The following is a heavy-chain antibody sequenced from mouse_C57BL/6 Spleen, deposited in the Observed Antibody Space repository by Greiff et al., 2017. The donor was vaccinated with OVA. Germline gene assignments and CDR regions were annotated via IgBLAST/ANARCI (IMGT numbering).Heavy chain of an antibody. J-gene: IGHJ2*01. CDR1: GYTFTSYW. V-gene: IGHV1-59*01. D-gene: IGHD2-1*01. CDR2: IDPSDSYT. CDR3: ARTDGNYVCDY. Sequence: VQLQQPGAELVRPGTSVKLSCKASGYTFTSYWMHWVKQRPGQGLEWIGVIDPSDSYTNYNQKFKGKATLTVDTSSSTAYMQLSSLTSEDSAVYYCARTDGNYVCDYWGQGTTLTVSS.